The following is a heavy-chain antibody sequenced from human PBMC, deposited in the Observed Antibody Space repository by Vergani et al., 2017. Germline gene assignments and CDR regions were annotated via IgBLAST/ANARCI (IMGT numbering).Heavy chain of an antibody. D-gene: IGHD3-22*01. V-gene: IGHV4-38-2*01. CDR2: IYHSGST. CDR3: ARHGSSGYYKYFQH. J-gene: IGHJ1*01. CDR1: GYSISSGYS. Sequence: QVQLQESGPGLVKPSETLSLTCAVSGYSISSGYSWGWIRQPPGKGLEWIGSIYHSGSTYYNPSLKSRVTISVDTSKNQFSLKLSSVTAADTAVYYCARHGSSGYYKYFQHWGQGTLVTVSS.